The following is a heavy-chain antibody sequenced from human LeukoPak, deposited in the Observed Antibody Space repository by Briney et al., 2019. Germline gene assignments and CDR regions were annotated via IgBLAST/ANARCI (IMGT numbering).Heavy chain of an antibody. Sequence: SETLSLTCAVYGGSFSGYYWSWIRQPPGKGLEWIGEINHSGSTNHNPSLKSRVTISVDTSKSQFSLRLSSVTAADTAVYYCARGVSAQYWGQGTLVTVSS. CDR3: ARGVSAQY. D-gene: IGHD3-16*01. CDR1: GGSFSGYY. V-gene: IGHV4-34*01. J-gene: IGHJ4*02. CDR2: INHSGST.